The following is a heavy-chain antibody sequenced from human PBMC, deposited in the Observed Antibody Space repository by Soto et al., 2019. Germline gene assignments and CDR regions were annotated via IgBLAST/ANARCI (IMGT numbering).Heavy chain of an antibody. D-gene: IGHD5-12*01. CDR2: IYYSGST. V-gene: IGHV4-30-4*01. CDR1: GGSISSGDYY. Sequence: PSETLSLTCTVSGGSISSGDYYWSWIRQPPGKGLEWIGYIYYSGSTYYNPSLKSRVTVSVDTSKNQFSLKLSSVTAADTAVYYCARGLRGYSGYGLFGFDYWGQGTLVTVSS. CDR3: ARGLRGYSGYGLFGFDY. J-gene: IGHJ4*02.